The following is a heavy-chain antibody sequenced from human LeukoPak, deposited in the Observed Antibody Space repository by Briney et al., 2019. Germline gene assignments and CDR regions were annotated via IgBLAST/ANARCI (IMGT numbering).Heavy chain of an antibody. V-gene: IGHV3-74*01. J-gene: IGHJ4*02. CDR3: ANTGYNYEFDY. CDR2: INRDGSGI. Sequence: PGGSLRLSCAASGFTFSTYWMHWGRQAPGKGLVWISRINRDGSGITYADSVKGRFTISRDNAKSILYLQMNSLRAEDTAVYYCANTGYNYEFDYWGQGTLVTVSS. D-gene: IGHD5-18*01. CDR1: GFTFSTYW.